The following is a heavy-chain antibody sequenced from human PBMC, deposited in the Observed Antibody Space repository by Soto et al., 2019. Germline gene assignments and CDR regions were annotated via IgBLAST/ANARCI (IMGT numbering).Heavy chain of an antibody. CDR3: AKNGLDNSPSAIDS. D-gene: IGHD2-8*01. V-gene: IGHV3-23*01. CDR1: GFTFRNNV. CDR2: ITGSGRDT. J-gene: IGHJ4*02. Sequence: GGSLRLSCAAPGFTFRNNVLSWVRQAPGKGLDWVSGITGSGRDTYYADSVKGRFTISRDNSKNMVFLQMNSLRAEDTALYYCAKNGLDNSPSAIDSWGPGTLVTVSS.